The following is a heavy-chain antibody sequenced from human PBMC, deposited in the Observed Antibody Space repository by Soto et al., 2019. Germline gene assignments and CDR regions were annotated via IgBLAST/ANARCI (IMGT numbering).Heavy chain of an antibody. J-gene: IGHJ6*02. CDR2: IIPTFGTA. V-gene: IGHV1-69*06. Sequence: SVKVSCKASGGTFSSYAISWVRQAPGQGLEWMGGIIPTFGTANYAQKFQGRVTITADKSTSTAYMELSSLRSEDTAVYYCARDLYSSSWEVYYYYGMDVWGQGTTVTVSS. CDR1: GGTFSSYA. D-gene: IGHD6-13*01. CDR3: ARDLYSSSWEVYYYYGMDV.